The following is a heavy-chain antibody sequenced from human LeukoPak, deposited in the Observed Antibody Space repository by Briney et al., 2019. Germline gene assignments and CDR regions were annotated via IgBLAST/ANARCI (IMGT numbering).Heavy chain of an antibody. V-gene: IGHV3-21*01. CDR2: ISSSSSYI. Sequence: GGSLRLSCAASGFTFSSYSMNWVRQAPGKGLEWVSSISSSSSYIYYADSVKDRFTISRDNSKNTLSLQMNSLRAEDTAIYYCANGPTKDGYHYYFDYWGQGTLVTVSS. D-gene: IGHD5-24*01. CDR3: ANGPTKDGYHYYFDY. CDR1: GFTFSSYS. J-gene: IGHJ4*02.